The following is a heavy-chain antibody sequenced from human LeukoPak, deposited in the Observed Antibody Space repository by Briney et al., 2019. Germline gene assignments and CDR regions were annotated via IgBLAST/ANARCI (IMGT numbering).Heavy chain of an antibody. CDR1: GGSISSYY. D-gene: IGHD4-17*01. J-gene: IGHJ5*02. Sequence: SETLSLTCTVPGGSISSYYWSWIRQPPGEGLAGIGYISYSRSTNYSPSPKSRVTISVDTSKNQFSLKLSSVTAADTAVYYCARLDGDLSWFDPWGQGTLVTVSS. V-gene: IGHV4-59*08. CDR2: ISYSRST. CDR3: ARLDGDLSWFDP.